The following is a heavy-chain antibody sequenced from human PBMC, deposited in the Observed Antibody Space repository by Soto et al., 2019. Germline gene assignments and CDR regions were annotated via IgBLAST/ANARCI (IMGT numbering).Heavy chain of an antibody. CDR3: ARLHGYCISTSCSGYYAMDV. CDR1: SGYIISSSYT. D-gene: IGHD2-2*01. V-gene: IGHV4-39*01. J-gene: IGHJ6*02. CDR2: IYYSGST. Sequence: PSETLSLTSTVSSGYIISSSYTWGWIRQPPGKGLEWIGSIYYSGSTYYNPSLKSRVTVSVDTSKNQFSLKLSSVTAADTAMYYCARLHGYCISTSCSGYYAMDVWGQGTTVTSP.